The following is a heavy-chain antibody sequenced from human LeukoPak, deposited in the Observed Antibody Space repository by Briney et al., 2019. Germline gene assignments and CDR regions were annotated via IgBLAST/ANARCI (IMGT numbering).Heavy chain of an antibody. D-gene: IGHD3-3*01. J-gene: IGHJ3*02. Sequence: SVKVSCKASGGTFSRYAISWVRQSPGQGLEWMGRIIPILGIANYAQKFQGRVTITADKSTSTAYMELSSLRSEDTAVYYCARAGEYDFWSGSLFRAFDIWGQGTMVTVSS. CDR3: ARAGEYDFWSGSLFRAFDI. V-gene: IGHV1-69*04. CDR1: GGTFSRYA. CDR2: IIPILGIA.